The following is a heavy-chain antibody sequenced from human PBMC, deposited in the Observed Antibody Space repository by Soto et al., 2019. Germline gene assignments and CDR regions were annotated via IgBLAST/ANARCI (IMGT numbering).Heavy chain of an antibody. CDR1: GGTFSSYA. J-gene: IGHJ4*02. CDR2: IIPIFGTA. Sequence: GASVKVSCKASGGTFSSYAISWVRQAPGQGLEWMGGIIPIFGTANYAQKFQGRVTITADKSTSTAYMELSSLRSEDTAVYYCARDRGENGDPPYYFDYWGQGTLVTGSS. V-gene: IGHV1-69*06. CDR3: ARDRGENGDPPYYFDY. D-gene: IGHD4-17*01.